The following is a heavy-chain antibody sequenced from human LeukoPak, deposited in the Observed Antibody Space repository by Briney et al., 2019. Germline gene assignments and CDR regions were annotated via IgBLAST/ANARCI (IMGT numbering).Heavy chain of an antibody. CDR1: GFTFSSYA. J-gene: IGHJ4*02. D-gene: IGHD2-21*02. Sequence: GGSLRLSCAASGFTFSSYAMHWVRQAPGKGLEWVAVISYDGSNKYYADSVKGRFTISRDNSKNTLYLQMNSLRAEDTAVYYCARVGVAYCGGVCYLGYWGQGTLVTVSS. CDR3: ARVGVAYCGGVCYLGY. V-gene: IGHV3-30-3*01. CDR2: ISYDGSNK.